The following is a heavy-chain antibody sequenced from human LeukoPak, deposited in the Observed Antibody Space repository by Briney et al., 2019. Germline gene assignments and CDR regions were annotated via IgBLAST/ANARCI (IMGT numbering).Heavy chain of an antibody. D-gene: IGHD5-24*01. CDR2: IVVGSGNT. CDR3: AREWRDGATQLFRHAFDI. J-gene: IGHJ4*02. V-gene: IGHV1-58*02. Sequence: ASVKVSCKASGFTFTSSAMQWVRQARGQRLEWIGWIVVGSGNTNYAQKFQGRVTITADESTSTAYMELSSLRSEDTAVYYCAREWRDGATQLFRHAFDIWGQGTLVTVSS. CDR1: GFTFTSSA.